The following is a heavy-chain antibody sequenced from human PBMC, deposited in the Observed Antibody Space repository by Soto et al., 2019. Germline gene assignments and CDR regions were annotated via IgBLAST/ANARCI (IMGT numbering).Heavy chain of an antibody. CDR1: GFTFSSYA. Sequence: GGSLRLSCAASGFTFSSYAMHWVRQAPGKGLEWVAVISYDGSNKYYADSVKGRFTISRDNSKNTLYLQMNSLRAEDTAVYYCARDRRPIVVVPAAYYYYYGMDVWGQGTTVTVSS. CDR3: ARDRRPIVVVPAAYYYYYGMDV. CDR2: ISYDGSNK. J-gene: IGHJ6*02. D-gene: IGHD2-2*01. V-gene: IGHV3-30-3*01.